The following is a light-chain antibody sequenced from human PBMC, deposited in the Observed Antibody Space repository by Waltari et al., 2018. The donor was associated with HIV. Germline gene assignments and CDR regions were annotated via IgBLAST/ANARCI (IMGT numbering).Light chain of an antibody. J-gene: IGKJ4*01. Sequence: EIVLIQSPAILSLSPGERATLSCRASQSVTNYLAWYQQNPGQAPRLLIYDASIRAAGIPDRFSGSGSGTDFNLTISSLGPEDFAVDYCQQCSDWPLSFGGGSRVEIK. V-gene: IGKV3-11*01. CDR2: DAS. CDR3: QQCSDWPLS. CDR1: QSVTNY.